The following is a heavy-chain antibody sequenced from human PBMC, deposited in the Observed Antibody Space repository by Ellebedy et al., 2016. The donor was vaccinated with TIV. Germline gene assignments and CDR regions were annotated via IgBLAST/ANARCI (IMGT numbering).Heavy chain of an antibody. CDR3: AREPYYDTLTGEARGDDF. J-gene: IGHJ4*02. D-gene: IGHD3-9*01. CDR1: GGSIAGSPYY. Sequence: SETLSLTCTVSGGSIAGSPYYWAWIRQPPGKGLEWIGNIYYSGNTFYNPSLKSRVTISVDTSKNLFSLKLTSVTAADTAVYYCAREPYYDTLTGEARGDDFWGQGTLVTVSS. CDR2: IYYSGNT. V-gene: IGHV4-39*07.